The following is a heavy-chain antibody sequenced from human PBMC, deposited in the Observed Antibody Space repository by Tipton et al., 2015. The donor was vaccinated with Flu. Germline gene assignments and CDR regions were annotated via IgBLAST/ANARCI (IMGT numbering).Heavy chain of an antibody. J-gene: IGHJ6*02. CDR1: GGSISSHY. CDR2: IYFTGST. V-gene: IGHV4-59*11. Sequence: TLSLTCTVSGGSISSHYWSWIRQPPGKGLEWIGYIYFTGSTNYNPSLKSRVTISVDMSKNQFSLKLSSVTAADTAVYYCARDGGVGSGWSYSGGNYYYGMDVWGQGTTVIVSS. D-gene: IGHD6-19*01. CDR3: ARDGGVGSGWSYSGGNYYYGMDV.